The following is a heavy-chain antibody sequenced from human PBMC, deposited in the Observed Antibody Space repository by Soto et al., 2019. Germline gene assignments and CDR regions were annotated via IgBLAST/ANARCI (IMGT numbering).Heavy chain of an antibody. Sequence: SETLSLTCTVSGVSINTNYWSWVRQPPGKGLEWIGYIYFSGITNYNPSLKSRVSISVDTSKDQVSLKLTSVTAADTAMYYCARGNYDYFGGNYRYVGGAFDIWGPGTVVTVSS. CDR3: ARGNYDYFGGNYRYVGGAFDI. CDR1: GVSINTNY. J-gene: IGHJ3*02. D-gene: IGHD3-16*02. CDR2: IYFSGIT. V-gene: IGHV4-59*01.